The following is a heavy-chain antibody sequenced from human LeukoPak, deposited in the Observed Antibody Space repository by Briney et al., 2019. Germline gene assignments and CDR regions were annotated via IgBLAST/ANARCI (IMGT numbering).Heavy chain of an antibody. J-gene: IGHJ1*01. CDR2: IDPSDSYT. CDR3: AGAGIAVAGNAEYFQH. Sequence: EALRIYCNGSRYSCTSYWISRVRQMPGNVLEWMGRIDPSDSYTNYSPSFQGHVNISADKSIGTAYLQWSSLKASDTAMYYCAGAGIAVAGNAEYFQHWGQGTLVTVSS. D-gene: IGHD6-19*01. CDR1: RYSCTSYW. V-gene: IGHV5-10-1*01.